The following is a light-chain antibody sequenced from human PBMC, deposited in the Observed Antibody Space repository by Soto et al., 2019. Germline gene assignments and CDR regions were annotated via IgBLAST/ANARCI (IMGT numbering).Light chain of an antibody. CDR1: QSISSW. J-gene: IGKJ1*01. Sequence: DIHLTQSPSTLSASVGDRVTITCRASQSISSWLAWYQQKPGKAPKLLIYKASTLESGVSSRFSGSGSGTEFTLTISSLQPDDFATYYCQHWYGYMWTFGQGTKVEIK. CDR2: KAS. CDR3: QHWYGYMWT. V-gene: IGKV1-5*03.